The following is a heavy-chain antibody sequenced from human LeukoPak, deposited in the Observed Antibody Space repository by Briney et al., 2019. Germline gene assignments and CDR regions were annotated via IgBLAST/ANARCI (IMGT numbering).Heavy chain of an antibody. D-gene: IGHD6-19*01. Sequence: GGSLRLSCAVSGFSVSSFGMSWVRQAPGKGLEWISAISLDGETTWYADSVKGRFTISRDNSKNTLYLQLTSLRAEDTAVYYCAQGFSSGWYPYWGQGSLVSVSS. V-gene: IGHV3-23*01. CDR1: GFSVSSFG. J-gene: IGHJ4*02. CDR3: AQGFSSGWYPY. CDR2: ISLDGETT.